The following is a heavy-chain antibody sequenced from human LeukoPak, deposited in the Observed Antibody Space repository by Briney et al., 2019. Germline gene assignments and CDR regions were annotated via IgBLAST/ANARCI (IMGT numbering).Heavy chain of an antibody. CDR2: IYYSGST. Sequence: SETLSLTCTVCGGSISSSSYYWGWIRQPPGKGLEWIGSIYYSGSTYYNPSLKSRVTISVDTSKNQFSLKLSSVTVADTAVYYCARPVPYDFWYWFDPWGQGTLVTVSS. V-gene: IGHV4-39*01. J-gene: IGHJ5*02. CDR3: ARPVPYDFWYWFDP. D-gene: IGHD3-3*01. CDR1: GGSISSSSYY.